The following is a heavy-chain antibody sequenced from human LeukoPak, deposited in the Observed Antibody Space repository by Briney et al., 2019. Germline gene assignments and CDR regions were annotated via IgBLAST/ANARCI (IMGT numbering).Heavy chain of an antibody. Sequence: GGSLRLSCAASGFTFSSYAMHWVRQAPGKGLEWVAVISYDGSNKYYADSVKGRFTISRDNAKNSLYLQMNSLRAEDTAVYYCARDDSYYDFWSGYYWGQGTLVTVSS. CDR2: ISYDGSNK. CDR1: GFTFSSYA. CDR3: ARDDSYYDFWSGYY. D-gene: IGHD3-3*01. J-gene: IGHJ4*02. V-gene: IGHV3-30-3*01.